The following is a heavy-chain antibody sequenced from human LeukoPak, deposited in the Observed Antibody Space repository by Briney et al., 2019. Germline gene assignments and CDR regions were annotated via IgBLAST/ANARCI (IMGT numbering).Heavy chain of an antibody. CDR3: ARDVSRDVSCYTA. Sequence: GGSLRLSCAASGFTFSTYWMSWVRQAPGKGPEWVANIMQDGSEKYYVDSVKGRFTISRDNAKNSLFLQMSTLRAEDTGVYHCARDVSRDVSCYTAWGQGTLVTVSS. D-gene: IGHD2-2*02. V-gene: IGHV3-7*01. CDR1: GFTFSTYW. CDR2: IMQDGSEK. J-gene: IGHJ4*02.